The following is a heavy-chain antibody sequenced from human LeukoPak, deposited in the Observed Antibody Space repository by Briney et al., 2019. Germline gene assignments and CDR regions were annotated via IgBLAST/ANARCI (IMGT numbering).Heavy chain of an antibody. CDR2: IYYSGST. J-gene: IGHJ4*02. CDR1: GVSVSSYY. Sequence: PSETLSLTCTVSGVSVSSYYWSWIRQPPGKGLEWIGYIYYSGSTNYNPSLKSRVTISVDTPKNQFSPKLSSVTAADTAVYYCARAATESAGYYDYYFDSSGQGTLVTVSS. D-gene: IGHD3-22*01. V-gene: IGHV4-59*08. CDR3: ARAATESAGYYDYYFDS.